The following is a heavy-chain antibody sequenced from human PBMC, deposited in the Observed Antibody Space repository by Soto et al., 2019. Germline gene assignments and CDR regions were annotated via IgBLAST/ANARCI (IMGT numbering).Heavy chain of an antibody. CDR2: IYWDDDK. CDR3: AHRREPTAYYDYAWGSYRSWYGMDV. CDR1: GFSLSTSGVG. V-gene: IGHV2-5*02. D-gene: IGHD3-16*01. Sequence: ESGPTLVNPTQTLTLTCTFSGFSLSTSGVGVGWIRQPPGKALEWLALIYWDDDKRYSPSLKSRLTITKDTSKNQVVLTMTNMDPVDTATYYCAHRREPTAYYDYAWGSYRSWYGMDVWGQGTTVTVSS. J-gene: IGHJ6*02.